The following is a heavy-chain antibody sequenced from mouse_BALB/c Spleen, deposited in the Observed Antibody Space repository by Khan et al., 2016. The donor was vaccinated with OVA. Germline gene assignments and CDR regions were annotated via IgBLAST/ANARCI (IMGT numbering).Heavy chain of an antibody. CDR3: ARLAYYYNSEGFAY. D-gene: IGHD1-1*01. CDR2: ISTGGSYT. V-gene: IGHV5-6*01. Sequence: EVELVESGGDLVKPVGSLKLSCAASGFTFSTYGMSWVRQSPDKRLEWVATISTGGSYTYYPDNVKGRFTISRDNAKNTPYLQMSSLKSEDTAMYYCARLAYYYNSEGFAYWGQGTPVTVSA. CDR1: GFTFSTYG. J-gene: IGHJ3*01.